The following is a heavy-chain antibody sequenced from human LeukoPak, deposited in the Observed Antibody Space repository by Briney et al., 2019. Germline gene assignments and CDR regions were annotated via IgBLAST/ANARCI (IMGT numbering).Heavy chain of an antibody. Sequence: SQTLSLTCTVSGGSISSGGYYWSWIRRHPGKGLEWIGYIYYSGSTYYNPSLKSRVTISVDTSKNQFSLKLSSVTAADTAVYYCARVRYCSGGNCYPRIDYWGQGTLVTVSS. CDR2: IYYSGST. CDR1: GGSISSGGYY. J-gene: IGHJ4*02. D-gene: IGHD2-15*01. V-gene: IGHV4-31*03. CDR3: ARVRYCSGGNCYPRIDY.